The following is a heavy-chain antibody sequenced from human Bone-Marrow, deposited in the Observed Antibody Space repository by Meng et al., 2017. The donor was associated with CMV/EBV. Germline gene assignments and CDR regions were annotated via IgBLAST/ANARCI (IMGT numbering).Heavy chain of an antibody. D-gene: IGHD6-19*01. Sequence: GSLRLSCTVSGCSISSRSYYWGWIRQPPGKGLEWIGSIYYSGSTYYNPSLKRRVTISVDTSKNQFSLKLSSVTAADTAVYYCARYLGQQWLIPGGSDAFDIWGQGTMVTVSS. CDR2: IYYSGST. CDR3: ARYLGQQWLIPGGSDAFDI. J-gene: IGHJ3*02. V-gene: IGHV4-39*07. CDR1: GCSISSRSYY.